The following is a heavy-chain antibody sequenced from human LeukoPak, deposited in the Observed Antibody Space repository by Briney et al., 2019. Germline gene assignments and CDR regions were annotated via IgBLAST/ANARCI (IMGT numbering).Heavy chain of an antibody. V-gene: IGHV3-7*01. Sequence: PGGSLRLSCAASGFTFRSYWMSWVRLAPGKGLEWVANIKQDGSAKFYVESVKGRFTISRDNAKKSLYLQMNSLRADDTAVYYCARDGDFWSAQGAFDIWGQGTMVTVSS. CDR1: GFTFRSYW. D-gene: IGHD3-3*01. CDR3: ARDGDFWSAQGAFDI. J-gene: IGHJ3*02. CDR2: IKQDGSAK.